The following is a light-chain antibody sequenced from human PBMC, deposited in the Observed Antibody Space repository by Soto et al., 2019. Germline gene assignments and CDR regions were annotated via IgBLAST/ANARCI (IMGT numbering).Light chain of an antibody. Sequence: QSVLTQPRSVSGSAGQSVTSSCSGTSSDIDDYSYVSWYQQHPDKAPKLVIYDVTNRPSGVPDRFSGSKSGNTASLTISGLQADDEADYYCCSSTDTYLYVFGPGTKVTVL. CDR1: SSDIDDYSY. V-gene: IGLV2-11*01. J-gene: IGLJ1*01. CDR2: DVT. CDR3: CSSTDTYLYV.